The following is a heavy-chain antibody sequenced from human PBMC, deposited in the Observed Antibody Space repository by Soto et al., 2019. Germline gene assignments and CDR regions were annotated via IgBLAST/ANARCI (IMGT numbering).Heavy chain of an antibody. CDR1: GYTFTSYG. J-gene: IGHJ6*02. D-gene: IGHD3-3*02. CDR2: ISAYNGNT. CDR3: ARVPHFWSGWAYYYYGMDV. V-gene: IGHV1-18*04. Sequence: QVQLVQSGAEVKKPGASVKVSCKASGYTFTSYGISWVRQAPGQGLEWMGWISAYNGNTNYAQKLQGRVTMTTDTSTSTPYMELRSLRSDDTAVYYCARVPHFWSGWAYYYYGMDVWGQGTTVTVSS.